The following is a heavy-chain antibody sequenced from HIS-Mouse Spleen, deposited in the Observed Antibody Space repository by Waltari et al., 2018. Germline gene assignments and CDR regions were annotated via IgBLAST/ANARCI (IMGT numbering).Heavy chain of an antibody. CDR2: ISYDGSNK. V-gene: IGHV3-30-3*01. D-gene: IGHD7-27*01. Sequence: QVQLVESGGGVVQPGRSLRLSCAASGFTFSSYAMHWVRQAPGKGVEWVSVISYDGSNKYYADSVKGRFTISRDNSKNTLYLQMNSLRAEDTAVYYCARDRLGIDYWGQGTLVTVSS. CDR1: GFTFSSYA. CDR3: ARDRLGIDY. J-gene: IGHJ4*02.